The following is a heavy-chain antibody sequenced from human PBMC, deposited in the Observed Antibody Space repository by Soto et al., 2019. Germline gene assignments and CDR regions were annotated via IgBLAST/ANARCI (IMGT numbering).Heavy chain of an antibody. CDR2: IYYSGST. V-gene: IGHV4-61*08. CDR3: ARRYGGNLDY. Sequence: PSQTHPRSYTVSGGNISNGGYYWSCIRQPPGKGLEWIGYIYYSGSTNYNPSLKSRVTISVDTSKNQFSLKLSSVTAADTAVYYCARRYGGNLDYWGQGTLVTVSS. J-gene: IGHJ4*02. CDR1: GGNISNGGYY. D-gene: IGHD1-26*01.